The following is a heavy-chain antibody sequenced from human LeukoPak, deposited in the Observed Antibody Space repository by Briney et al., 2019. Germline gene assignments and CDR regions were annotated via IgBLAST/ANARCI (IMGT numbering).Heavy chain of an antibody. D-gene: IGHD4-17*01. Sequence: GGSLRLSCAASGFTFSSYAMGWVRQAPGKGLEWVSGISGSGGSTYYADSLKGRFTISRDNSKNTLYLQMNSLRAEDTALYYCAKEATVTTSFDYWGQGTLVTVSS. CDR1: GFTFSSYA. J-gene: IGHJ4*02. V-gene: IGHV3-23*01. CDR3: AKEATVTTSFDY. CDR2: ISGSGGST.